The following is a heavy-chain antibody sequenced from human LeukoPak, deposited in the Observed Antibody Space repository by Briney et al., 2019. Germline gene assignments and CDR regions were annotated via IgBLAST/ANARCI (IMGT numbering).Heavy chain of an antibody. CDR2: INPSGGST. J-gene: IGHJ6*02. CDR1: GYTFTSYY. V-gene: IGHV1-46*01. CDR3: ARDYIVVVVAATPPAGMDV. D-gene: IGHD2-15*01. Sequence: ASVSLSCKASGYTFTSYYMHWVRQAPGQGLEWMGIINPSGGSTSYAQKFQGRVAITRDTSTSTVYMELSSLRSEDTAVYYCARDYIVVVVAATPPAGMDVWGQGTTVTVSS.